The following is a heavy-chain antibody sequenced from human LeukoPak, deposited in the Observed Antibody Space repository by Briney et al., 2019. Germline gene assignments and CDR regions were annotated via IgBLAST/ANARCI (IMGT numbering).Heavy chain of an antibody. D-gene: IGHD2-2*01. CDR2: IYYSGST. V-gene: IGHV4-39*01. CDR1: GGSISSSSYY. Sequence: SETLSLTCTVSGGSISSSSYYWGWIRQPPGKGLEWIGSIYYSGSTYYNPSLKSRVTISVDTSKNQFSLKLSSVTAADTAVYYCARLDTRAANAFDIWGQGTKVTVSS. J-gene: IGHJ3*02. CDR3: ARLDTRAANAFDI.